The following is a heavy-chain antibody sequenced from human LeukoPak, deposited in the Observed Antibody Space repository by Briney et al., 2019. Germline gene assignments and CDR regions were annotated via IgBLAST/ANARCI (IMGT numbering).Heavy chain of an antibody. V-gene: IGHV4-30-4*01. J-gene: IGHJ6*02. CDR3: ARDLRSTVTTLDV. Sequence: PSETLSLTCTVSGASVNSGDYYWNWIRQSPGKGLEWIGYIYYRGSTSYNPSLKSRLRISVDTFKNQFSLKLSSVTAADTAVYYCARDLRSTVTTLDVWGHGTTVTVSS. CDR2: IYYRGST. CDR1: GASVNSGDYY. D-gene: IGHD4-17*01.